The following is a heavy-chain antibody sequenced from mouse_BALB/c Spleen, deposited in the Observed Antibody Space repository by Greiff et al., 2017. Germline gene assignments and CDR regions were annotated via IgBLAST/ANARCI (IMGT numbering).Heavy chain of an antibody. CDR3: ARRGGSSYENWYFDV. CDR1: GYTFTDYA. Sequence: VQGVESGPEVVRPGVSVKISCKGSGYTFTDYAMHWVKQSHAKSLEWIGVISTYNGNTNYNQKFKGKATMTVDKSSSTAYMELARLTSEDSAIYYCARRGGSSYENWYFDVWGAGTTVTVSS. J-gene: IGHJ1*01. CDR2: ISTYNGNT. D-gene: IGHD1-1*01. V-gene: IGHV1-67*01.